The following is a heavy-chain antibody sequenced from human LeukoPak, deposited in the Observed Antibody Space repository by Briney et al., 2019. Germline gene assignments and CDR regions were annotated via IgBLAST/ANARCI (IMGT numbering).Heavy chain of an antibody. D-gene: IGHD3-9*01. J-gene: IGHJ4*02. CDR3: AGQADYNVLTGYHKGHLDY. CDR1: GYSFTSYW. V-gene: IGHV5-51*01. CDR2: IYPGDSDT. Sequence: GESLKISCKGSGYSFTSYWIGWVREMPGKGLEWMGIIYPGDSDTRYSPSFQGQVTISADKSITTAYLQWSSLQASDTAMYYCAGQADYNVLTGYHKGHLDYWGQGTLVTVSS.